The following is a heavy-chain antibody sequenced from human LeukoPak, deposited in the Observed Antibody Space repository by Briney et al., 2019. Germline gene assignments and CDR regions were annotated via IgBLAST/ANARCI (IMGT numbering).Heavy chain of an antibody. CDR2: IYYSGST. J-gene: IGHJ4*02. D-gene: IGHD2-15*01. CDR3: ARGDSLFDY. Sequence: PAETLSLTCTVSGGSISSYYWSWIRQPPGKGLEWIGYIYYSGSTNYNPSLKSRVTISVDTSKNQFSLKLSSVTAADTAVYYCARGDSLFDYWGQGTLVTVSS. V-gene: IGHV4-59*01. CDR1: GGSISSYY.